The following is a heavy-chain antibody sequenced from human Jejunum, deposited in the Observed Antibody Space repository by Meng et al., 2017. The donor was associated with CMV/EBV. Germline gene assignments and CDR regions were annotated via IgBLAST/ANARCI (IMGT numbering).Heavy chain of an antibody. Sequence: WVRQAPGQGPEWMGGIIPIFGTANYAQKFQGRVTITTDESTSTAYMELSSLRSEDTAVYYCARDRYCSSTSCYPDNWFDPWGQGTLVTVSS. CDR3: ARDRYCSSTSCYPDNWFDP. D-gene: IGHD2-2*01. CDR2: IIPIFGTA. V-gene: IGHV1-69*05. J-gene: IGHJ5*02.